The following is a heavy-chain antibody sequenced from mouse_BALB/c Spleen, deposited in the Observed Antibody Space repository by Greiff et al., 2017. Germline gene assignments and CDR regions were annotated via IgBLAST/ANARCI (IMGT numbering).Heavy chain of an antibody. CDR1: GYTFTSYW. CDR3: ARPRSNYDPWFAY. V-gene: IGHV1-69*02. J-gene: IGHJ3*01. CDR2: IDPSDSET. Sequence: QVQLQQPGAELVKPGAPVKLSCKASGYTFTSYWMNWVKQRPGRGLEWIGRIDPSDSETHYNQKFKDNATLTVDKSSSTAYIQLSSLTSEDSAVYYWARPRSNYDPWFAYWGQGTLVTVSA. D-gene: IGHD2-4*01.